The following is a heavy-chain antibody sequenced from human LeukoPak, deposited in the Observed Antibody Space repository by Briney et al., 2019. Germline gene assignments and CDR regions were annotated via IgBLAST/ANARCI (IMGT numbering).Heavy chain of an antibody. J-gene: IGHJ4*02. CDR1: GGSISSYY. D-gene: IGHD1-14*01. CDR2: IYYSGST. CDR3: AGQTQNNRLDY. V-gene: IGHV4-59*01. Sequence: SETLSLTCTVSGGSISSYYWSWIRQPPGKGLEWIGYIYYSGSTNYNPSLKSRVTISVDTSKNQFSLKLSSVTAADTAVYYCAGQTQNNRLDYWGQGTLVTVSS.